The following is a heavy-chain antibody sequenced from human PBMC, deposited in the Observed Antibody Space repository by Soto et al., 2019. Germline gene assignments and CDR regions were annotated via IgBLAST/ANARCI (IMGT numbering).Heavy chain of an antibody. J-gene: IGHJ4*02. Sequence: QVQLVESGGGVVQPGRSLRRSCAASGFTFSSYGMHWVRQAPGKGLEWVAVIWYDGSNKYYADSVEGRLTISRDNSKNSLYLQMNSLRAEDTAVYYCARSVYDYIWGSYHAFDYWGQGTLVTVSS. D-gene: IGHD3-16*02. CDR2: IWYDGSNK. CDR3: ARSVYDYIWGSYHAFDY. CDR1: GFTFSSYG. V-gene: IGHV3-33*01.